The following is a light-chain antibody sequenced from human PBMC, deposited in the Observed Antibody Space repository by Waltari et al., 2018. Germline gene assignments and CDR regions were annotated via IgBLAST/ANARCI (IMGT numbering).Light chain of an antibody. J-gene: IGKJ1*01. CDR3: QHYVRLPAT. CDR1: PSVGRS. V-gene: IGKV3-20*01. CDR2: DAS. Sequence: EIVLTQSPGTLSLSPGERATPACRAIPSVGRSLAWYQQKPGQAPRRLIYDASRRATGIPDRFSGSGSGTDFSLTISTLEPEDFAVYYCQHYVRLPATFGQGTKVEI.